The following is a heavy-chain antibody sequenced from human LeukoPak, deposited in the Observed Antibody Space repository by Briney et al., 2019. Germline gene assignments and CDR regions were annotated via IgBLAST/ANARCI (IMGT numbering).Heavy chain of an antibody. V-gene: IGHV4-61*02. Sequence: PSETLSLTCTVSGGSISSGSYYWSWIRQPAGKGLEWIGRIYTSGSTNYNPSLKSRVTISVDTSKNQFSLKLSSVTAADTAVYYCARFSGGDYGTVDYWGQGTLVTVSS. CDR2: IYTSGST. CDR1: GGSISSGSYY. CDR3: ARFSGGDYGTVDY. D-gene: IGHD4-17*01. J-gene: IGHJ4*02.